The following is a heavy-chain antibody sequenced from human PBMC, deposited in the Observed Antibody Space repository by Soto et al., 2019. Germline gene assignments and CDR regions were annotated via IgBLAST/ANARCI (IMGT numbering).Heavy chain of an antibody. V-gene: IGHV3-7*01. D-gene: IGHD4-17*01. CDR1: GFTFSNYV. CDR2: ISGDGNEK. CDR3: ARGSYAHAFDI. Sequence: PGGSLRLSCAASGFTFSNYVMSWVRQAPGKGLEWVATISGDGNEKYYVDSVKGRFTISRDNAKNSLFLQMNSLRAEDTAVYYCARGSYAHAFDIWGQGTMVTVSS. J-gene: IGHJ3*02.